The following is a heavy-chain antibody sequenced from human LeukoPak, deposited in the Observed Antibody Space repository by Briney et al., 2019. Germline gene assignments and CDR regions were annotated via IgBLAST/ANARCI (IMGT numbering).Heavy chain of an antibody. Sequence: SVKVSCKASGGTFSSYAISWVRQAPGQGLEWMGGIIPIFGTANYAQKFQGRVTITADKSTSTAYMELSSLRSEDMAVYYCARLGYYSESNANNRFDYWGQGTLVSVSS. J-gene: IGHJ4*02. CDR2: IIPIFGTA. V-gene: IGHV1-69*06. D-gene: IGHD3-22*01. CDR1: GGTFSSYA. CDR3: ARLGYYSESNANNRFDY.